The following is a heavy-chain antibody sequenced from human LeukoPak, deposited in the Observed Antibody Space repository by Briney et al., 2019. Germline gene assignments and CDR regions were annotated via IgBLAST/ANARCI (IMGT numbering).Heavy chain of an antibody. Sequence: GGSLRLSCAASGFTVIRYWMSWVRQAPGKGLGWVANINEDGGAKYYVDSVKGRFTISRDNTKNSQYLQMNSPRVEDTAVYYCETKGGDYGAQGTVVTVSS. CDR2: INEDGGAK. D-gene: IGHD3-16*01. CDR3: ETKGGDY. CDR1: GFTVIRYW. J-gene: IGHJ4*02. V-gene: IGHV3-7*01.